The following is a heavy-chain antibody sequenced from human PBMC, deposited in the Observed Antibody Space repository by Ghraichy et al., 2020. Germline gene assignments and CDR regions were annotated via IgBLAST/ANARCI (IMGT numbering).Heavy chain of an antibody. D-gene: IGHD3-10*01. V-gene: IGHV3-7*03. Sequence: GSLRLSCAASGFTFRNYWMTWVRQAPGKGLEWVANINQDGSDKYYVDSVKGRFTISRDNAKNSLYLQMNSLRVDDTAVYYCARDGGASGSGDDYWGQGTLVTVSP. CDR3: ARDGGASGSGDDY. CDR1: GFTFRNYW. CDR2: INQDGSDK. J-gene: IGHJ4*02.